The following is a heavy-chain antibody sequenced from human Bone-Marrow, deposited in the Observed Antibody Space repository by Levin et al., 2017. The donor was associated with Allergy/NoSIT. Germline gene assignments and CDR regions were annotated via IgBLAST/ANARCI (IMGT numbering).Heavy chain of an antibody. J-gene: IGHJ3*02. V-gene: IGHV1-18*01. D-gene: IGHD3-22*01. CDR1: GYTFTSYG. Sequence: ASVKVSCKASGYTFTSYGISWVRQAPGQGLEWMGWISAYNGNTNYAQKLQGRVTMTTDTSTSTAYMELRSLRSDDTAVYYCARDAILYDSSGKRAFDSWGQGTMVTVSS. CDR3: ARDAILYDSSGKRAFDS. CDR2: ISAYNGNT.